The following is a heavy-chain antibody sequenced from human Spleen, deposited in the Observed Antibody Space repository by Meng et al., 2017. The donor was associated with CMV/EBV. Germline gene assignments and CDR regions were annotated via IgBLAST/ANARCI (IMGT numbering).Heavy chain of an antibody. J-gene: IGHJ4*02. D-gene: IGHD5-24*01. CDR2: IYWDDDN. Sequence: QLPLKHSVSTLFKPIQTLTLTCTFCVSSLNSSGVGVGWIRQTPGKALEWLALIYWDDDNRYSPSLKSRLTITKDTSRNQVVLTMTNMDPVDTATYYCAQKRDAYNRWGQGTLVTVSS. CDR1: VSSLNSSGVG. CDR3: AQKRDAYNR. V-gene: IGHV2-5*02.